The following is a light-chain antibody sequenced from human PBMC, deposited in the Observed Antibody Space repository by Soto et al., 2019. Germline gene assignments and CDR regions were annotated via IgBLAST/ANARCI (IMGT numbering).Light chain of an antibody. J-gene: IGLJ1*01. Sequence: QSLLTQPPSASGSLGQSVTISCTGTSSDVGAYNYVSWYQQHPGKAPKLMIYEVSKRPSGVPDRFSGSKSGNTASLTVSGLQAEDEADYYCSSYAGSNKSVFGTGTKLTVL. CDR2: EVS. V-gene: IGLV2-8*01. CDR3: SSYAGSNKSV. CDR1: SSDVGAYNY.